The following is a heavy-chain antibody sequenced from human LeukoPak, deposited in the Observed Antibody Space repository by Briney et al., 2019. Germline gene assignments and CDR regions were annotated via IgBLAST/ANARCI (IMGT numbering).Heavy chain of an antibody. V-gene: IGHV3-21*01. CDR3: ARASNPWLQLS. CDR2: IGSSSTYI. D-gene: IGHD5-24*01. J-gene: IGHJ4*02. Sequence: GGSLRLSCAASGFSFSSYYVNWVRQAPGKGLEWVSCIGSSSTYIYYADSVRGRFAISRDNAKNSLYLQMNSLRAEDTAVYYCARASNPWLQLSWGQGTLVTVSS. CDR1: GFSFSSYY.